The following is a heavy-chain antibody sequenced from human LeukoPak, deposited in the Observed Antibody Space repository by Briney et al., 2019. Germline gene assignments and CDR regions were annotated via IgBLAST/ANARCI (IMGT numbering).Heavy chain of an antibody. D-gene: IGHD4-23*01. CDR2: INPNSGGT. CDR1: GGTFSSYA. CDR3: ARDRAEYGGNSLGY. Sequence: ASVKVSCKASGGTFSSYAISWVRQAPGQGLEWMGRINPNSGGTNYAQKFQGRVTMTRDTSITTAYMELSRLRSDDTAVYCCARDRAEYGGNSLGYWGQGTLVTVSS. J-gene: IGHJ4*02. V-gene: IGHV1-2*06.